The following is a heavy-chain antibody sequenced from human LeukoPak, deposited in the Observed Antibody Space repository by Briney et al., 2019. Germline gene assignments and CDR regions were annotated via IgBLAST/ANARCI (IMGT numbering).Heavy chain of an antibody. CDR2: IIPIFCTA. CDR1: GGTFSSYA. D-gene: IGHD4-17*01. J-gene: IGHJ4*02. Sequence: ASVKVSCKAPGGTFSSYAISWVRQAPGQGLEWMGGIIPIFCTANYAQKFQGRVTITADESTSTAYMELSSLRSEDTAVYYCARDSTERGPFDYWGQGTLVTVSS. CDR3: ARDSTERGPFDY. V-gene: IGHV1-69*13.